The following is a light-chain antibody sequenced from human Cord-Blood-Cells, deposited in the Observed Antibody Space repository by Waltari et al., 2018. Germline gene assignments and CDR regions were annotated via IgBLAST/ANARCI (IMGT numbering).Light chain of an antibody. CDR2: DVS. CDR3: SSYTSSSTLE. CDR1: RSDVGGYNY. V-gene: IGLV2-14*01. Sequence: QSALTQPASVSGSPGQSITISCIGTRSDVGGYNYVSWYQQHPGKAPKLMIYDVSNRPSGVSNRFSGSKSGNTASLTISGLQAEDEADYYCSSYTSSSTLEFGGGTKLTVL. J-gene: IGLJ3*02.